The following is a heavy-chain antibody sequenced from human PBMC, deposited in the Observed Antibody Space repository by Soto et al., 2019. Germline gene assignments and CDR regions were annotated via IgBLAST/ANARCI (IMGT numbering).Heavy chain of an antibody. D-gene: IGHD3-10*01. CDR3: AAPLDEYGSGVSWFTYGMDI. Sequence: GGSLTLSCLASGFTFSDFAMSWVRHVPGRGLAWVASLDGAGGSTYYAESVRGRFSISRDNSQNTLFLQMKRLTVDDTAIYYCAAPLDEYGSGVSWFTYGMDIWGQGTTVTVSS. J-gene: IGHJ6*02. CDR1: GFTFSDFA. V-gene: IGHV3-23*01. CDR2: LDGAGGST.